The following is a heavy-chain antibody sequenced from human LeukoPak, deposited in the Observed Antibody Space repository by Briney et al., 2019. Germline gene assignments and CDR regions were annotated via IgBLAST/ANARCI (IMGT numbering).Heavy chain of an antibody. CDR1: GFTFKNYA. V-gene: IGHV3-30*14. CDR2: ISYDESNK. CDR3: ARGARFYYDSSGYHY. Sequence: GGSLRLSCAASGFTFKNYAMNWVRQAPGKGLEWVAVISYDESNKYSADSVKGRFTISRDNSKNTLYLQMNSLRAEDTAVYYCARGARFYYDSSGYHYWGQGTLVTVSS. D-gene: IGHD3-22*01. J-gene: IGHJ4*02.